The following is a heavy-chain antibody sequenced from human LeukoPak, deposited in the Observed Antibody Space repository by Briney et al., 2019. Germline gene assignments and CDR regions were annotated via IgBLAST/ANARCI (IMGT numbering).Heavy chain of an antibody. CDR3: AGFGELRTFDY. Sequence: GGSLRLSCAASGFTFSSYAMRWVRQAPGKGLEWVSAISGSGGSTYYADSVKGRFTISRDNSKNTLYLQMNSLRAEDTAVYYCAGFGELRTFDYWGQGTLVTVSS. CDR1: GFTFSSYA. J-gene: IGHJ4*02. D-gene: IGHD3-10*01. CDR2: ISGSGGST. V-gene: IGHV3-23*01.